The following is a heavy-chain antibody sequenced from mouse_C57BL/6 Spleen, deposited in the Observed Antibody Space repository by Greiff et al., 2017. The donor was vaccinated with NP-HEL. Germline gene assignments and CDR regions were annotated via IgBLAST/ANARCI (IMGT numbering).Heavy chain of an antibody. V-gene: IGHV1-20*01. Sequence: EVQLQQSGPELVKPWDSVKISCKASGYSFTGYFMNWVMQSHGKSLEWIGRINPYNGDTFYNQKFKGKATLTVDKSSSTAHMALRSLTSEDSAVYYCARGYGSSPAWFAYWGQGTLVTVSA. J-gene: IGHJ3*01. CDR2: INPYNGDT. D-gene: IGHD1-1*01. CDR3: ARGYGSSPAWFAY. CDR1: GYSFTGYF.